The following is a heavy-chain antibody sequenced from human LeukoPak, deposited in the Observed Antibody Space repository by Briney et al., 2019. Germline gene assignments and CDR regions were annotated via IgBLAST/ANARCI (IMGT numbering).Heavy chain of an antibody. CDR2: ISSSSSYI. CDR1: GFTFSSYS. J-gene: IGHJ2*01. CDR3: ARSHPSGGWWYFDL. D-gene: IGHD2-15*01. V-gene: IGHV3-21*01. Sequence: GGSLRLSCAASGFTFSSYSMNWVRQAPGKGLEWVSSISSSSSYIYYADSVRGRFTISRDNAKNSLYLQMNSLRAEDTAVYYCARSHPSGGWWYFDLWGRGTLVTVSS.